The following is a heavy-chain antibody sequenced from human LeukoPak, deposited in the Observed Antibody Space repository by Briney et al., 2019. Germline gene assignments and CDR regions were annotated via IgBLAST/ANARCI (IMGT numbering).Heavy chain of an antibody. Sequence: PGGSLRLSCAASGFTFSSYWMSWVRQAPGKGLEWVANIKQDGSEKYYVDSVKGRFTISRDNAMNSLYLQMNSLRPEDTAVYYCVRRMYGGHPLSEYWGQGTLVTVSS. CDR2: IKQDGSEK. V-gene: IGHV3-7*01. CDR1: GFTFSSYW. D-gene: IGHD4-23*01. J-gene: IGHJ4*02. CDR3: VRRMYGGHPLSEY.